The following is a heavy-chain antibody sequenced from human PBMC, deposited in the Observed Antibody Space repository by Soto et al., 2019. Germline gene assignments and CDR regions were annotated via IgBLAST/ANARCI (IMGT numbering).Heavy chain of an antibody. CDR3: ARRHPSYSSGSSGRFDP. CDR2: IIPIFGTA. J-gene: IGHJ5*02. CDR1: GGTFSSYA. D-gene: IGHD6-19*01. V-gene: IGHV1-69*01. Sequence: QVQLVQSGAEVKKPGSSVKVSCKASGGTFSSYAISWVRQAPGQGLEWMGGIIPIFGTANYAQKFQGRVTITADESTSTAYMELSSLRSEDTAVYHCARRHPSYSSGSSGRFDPWGQGTLVTVSS.